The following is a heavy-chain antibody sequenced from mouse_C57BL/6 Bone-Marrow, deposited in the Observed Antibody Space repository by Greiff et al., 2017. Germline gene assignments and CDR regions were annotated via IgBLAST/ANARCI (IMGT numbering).Heavy chain of an antibody. CDR2: IYPSDIET. V-gene: IGHV1-61*01. CDR1: GYTVTSYW. Sequence: QVQLQQPGAELVRPGSSVKLSCKASGYTVTSYWMDGVKQRPGQGPEWIGNIYPSDIETHSNQKFQNKATLTVDKYSSTEYMQRRSLTSEDAAVYYCARANLLWFLGYYYARDDWGQGTSVTVSS. D-gene: IGHD2-2*01. J-gene: IGHJ4*01. CDR3: ARANLLWFLGYYYARDD.